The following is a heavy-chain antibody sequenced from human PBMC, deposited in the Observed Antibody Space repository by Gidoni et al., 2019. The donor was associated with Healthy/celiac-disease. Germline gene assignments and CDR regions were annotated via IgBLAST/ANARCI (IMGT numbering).Heavy chain of an antibody. V-gene: IGHV3-48*01. Sequence: EVQLVESGGGLVQPGGSLRLSFAASGFTFSRYSMNWVRQAPGKGLEWVSYISSSSSTIYYADSVKGRFTISRDNAKNSLYLQMNSLRAEDTAVYYCARDSPTSLSMGAFDIWGQGTMVTVSS. CDR2: ISSSSSTI. J-gene: IGHJ3*02. CDR1: GFTFSRYS. D-gene: IGHD3-16*02. CDR3: ARDSPTSLSMGAFDI.